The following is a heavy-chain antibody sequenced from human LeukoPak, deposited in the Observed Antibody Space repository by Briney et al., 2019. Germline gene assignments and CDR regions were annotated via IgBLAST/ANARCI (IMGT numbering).Heavy chain of an antibody. CDR2: ISSSSRTI. V-gene: IGHV3-48*01. CDR3: ARRSSPDYYNSGTNYLFDY. J-gene: IGHJ4*02. Sequence: GGSLRLSCVVSGFTFSTYSMSWVRQCPGKGLERVSYISSSSRTIYYADSVKGRFTISRDNAKNSVSLQMNSLRAEDTAVYYCARRSSPDYYNSGTNYLFDYWGQGTLVTVSS. CDR1: GFTFSTYS. D-gene: IGHD3-10*01.